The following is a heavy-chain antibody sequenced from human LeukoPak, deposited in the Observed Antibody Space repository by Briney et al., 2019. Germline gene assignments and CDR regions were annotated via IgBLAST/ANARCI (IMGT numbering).Heavy chain of an antibody. J-gene: IGHJ4*02. V-gene: IGHV1-46*01. Sequence: ASVKVSCKASGYTFTSYYVHWVRQAPGQGLEWMGIINPSGGSTSYAQKFQGRVTMTRDTSTSTVYMELSSLRSEDTAVYYCARGSYGSGSYLVKDGDYWGQGTLVTVSS. CDR1: GYTFTSYY. D-gene: IGHD3-10*01. CDR2: INPSGGST. CDR3: ARGSYGSGSYLVKDGDY.